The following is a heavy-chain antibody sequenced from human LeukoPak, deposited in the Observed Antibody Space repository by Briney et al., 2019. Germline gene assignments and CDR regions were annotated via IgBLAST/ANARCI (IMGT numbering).Heavy chain of an antibody. CDR1: GFTFSNYD. CDR2: IGKAGDT. Sequence: GGSLRRSCAASGFTFSNYDMQWVRQVTGKGLEWVSGIGKAGDTHYPGSVRGRFTISRENAKNSLFLQMNSLRVEDTAVYYCVRDPSGHGLDVWGQGTTVIVSS. V-gene: IGHV3-13*04. CDR3: VRDPSGHGLDV. D-gene: IGHD5-12*01. J-gene: IGHJ6*02.